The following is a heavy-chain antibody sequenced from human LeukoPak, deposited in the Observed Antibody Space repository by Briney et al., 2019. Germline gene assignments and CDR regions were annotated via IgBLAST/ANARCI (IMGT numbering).Heavy chain of an antibody. J-gene: IGHJ1*01. CDR3: AEGTTG. Sequence: GGSLRLSCATSGFTFSRHCMSWVRQAPGKGLEWVANINQDGSGKYYVDSVKGRFTISRDNAKNSLYLQMNSLRSEDTAIYYCAEGTTGWGQGTLVTVSS. CDR2: INQDGSGK. D-gene: IGHD1-1*01. CDR1: GFTFSRHC. V-gene: IGHV3-7*01.